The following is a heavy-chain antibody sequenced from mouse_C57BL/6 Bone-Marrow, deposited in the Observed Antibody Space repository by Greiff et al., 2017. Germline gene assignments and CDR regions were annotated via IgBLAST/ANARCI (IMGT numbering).Heavy chain of an antibody. Sequence: DVHLVESGEGLVKPGGSLKLSCAASGFTFSSYAMSWVRQTPEKRLEWVAYISSGGDYIYYADTVKGRFTISRDNARNTLYLQMSSLKSEDTAMYYCTRENYGSSYYAMDYWGQGTSVTVSS. CDR2: ISSGGDYI. CDR3: TRENYGSSYYAMDY. D-gene: IGHD1-1*01. CDR1: GFTFSSYA. J-gene: IGHJ4*01. V-gene: IGHV5-9-1*02.